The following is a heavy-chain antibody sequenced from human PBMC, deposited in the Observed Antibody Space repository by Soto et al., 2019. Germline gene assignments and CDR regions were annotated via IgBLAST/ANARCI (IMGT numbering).Heavy chain of an antibody. CDR3: AKGSRHSSSWYSVVYYFDY. CDR1: GFTFSSYA. CDR2: ISGSGGST. D-gene: IGHD6-13*01. V-gene: IGHV3-23*01. Sequence: EVQLLESGGGLVQPGGSLRLSCAASGFTFSSYAMSWVRQAPGKGLEWVSAISGSGGSTYYADSVKGRFTISRDNSKNTLDLQMNSLRAEDTAVYYCAKGSRHSSSWYSVVYYFDYWGQGTLVTVSS. J-gene: IGHJ4*02.